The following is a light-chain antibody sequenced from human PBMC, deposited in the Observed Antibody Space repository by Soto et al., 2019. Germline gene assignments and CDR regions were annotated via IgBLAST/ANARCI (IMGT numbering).Light chain of an antibody. Sequence: QMTQSPPTLSASVGDRVTITFRASQSISRWLAWYQQKPGKAPKLLIHDASSLQSGVPSRFSGSGSGTQFTLTISSLQPADFATYYCQQHQSYWSFGQGTKVDIK. CDR3: QQHQSYWS. CDR2: DAS. J-gene: IGKJ1*01. CDR1: QSISRW. V-gene: IGKV1-5*01.